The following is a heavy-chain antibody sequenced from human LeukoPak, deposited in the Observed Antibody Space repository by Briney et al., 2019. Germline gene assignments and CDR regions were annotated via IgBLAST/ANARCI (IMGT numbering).Heavy chain of an antibody. Sequence: GGSLRLSCAASGFRFSTYDVPWVRQVAGKGLEWVSAIGIAGDTHYQGSVKGRFTISIENAKNCVYLEMNNLSAGDTAVYYCARDPSGYGMDVWGQGTTVIVSS. CDR2: IGIAGDT. V-gene: IGHV3-13*01. CDR1: GFRFSTYD. J-gene: IGHJ6*02. CDR3: ARDPSGYGMDV.